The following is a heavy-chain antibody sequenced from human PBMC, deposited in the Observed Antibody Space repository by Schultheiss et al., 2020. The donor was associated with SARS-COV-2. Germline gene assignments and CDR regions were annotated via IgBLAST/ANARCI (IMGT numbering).Heavy chain of an antibody. CDR3: ARAARSSSYDY. Sequence: GGSLRLSCAASGFTFSSYAMSWVRQAPGKGLVWVSRINSDGSSTSYADSVKGRFTISRDNAKNTLYLQMNSLRAEDTAVYYCARAARSSSYDYWGQGTLVTVSS. CDR2: INSDGSST. V-gene: IGHV3-74*01. J-gene: IGHJ4*02. D-gene: IGHD6-6*01. CDR1: GFTFSSYA.